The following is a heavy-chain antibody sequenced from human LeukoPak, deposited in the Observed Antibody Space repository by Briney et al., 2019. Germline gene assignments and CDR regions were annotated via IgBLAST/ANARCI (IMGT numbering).Heavy chain of an antibody. CDR1: GFTLSTYA. J-gene: IGHJ3*02. D-gene: IGHD2-15*01. Sequence: GGSLRLSCAASGFTLSTYAMSWVRQAPGKGLEWVSTVSTSGRSTYYADSVKGRFTISRDNAKNSLYLQMNSLRDEDTAVYYCARDQQDIVVVVAATHAFDIWGQGTMVTVSS. CDR2: VSTSGRST. V-gene: IGHV3-23*01. CDR3: ARDQQDIVVVVAATHAFDI.